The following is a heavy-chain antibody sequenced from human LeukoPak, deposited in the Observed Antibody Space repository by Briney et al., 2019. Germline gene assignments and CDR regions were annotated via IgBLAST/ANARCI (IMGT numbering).Heavy chain of an antibody. V-gene: IGHV4-39*01. CDR1: GDSVSSRNYL. J-gene: IGHJ6*03. Sequence: SETLSLTCTVSGDSVSSRNYLWGWIRQPPGKGLEWIVNIYDSGSMFYNPSLKSRVTISVDTSKNQFSLKLSSVTAADTAVYYCARGDYSPIYYNYHMDVWGKGTTVTISS. CDR3: ARGDYSPIYYNYHMDV. CDR2: IYDSGSM. D-gene: IGHD2-15*01.